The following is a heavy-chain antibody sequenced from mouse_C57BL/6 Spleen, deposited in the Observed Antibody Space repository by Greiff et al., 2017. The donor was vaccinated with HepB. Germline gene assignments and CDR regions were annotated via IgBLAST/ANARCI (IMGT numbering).Heavy chain of an antibody. D-gene: IGHD2-5*01. J-gene: IGHJ2*01. Sequence: QVQLKQSGTELVKPGASVKLSCKASGYTFTSYWMHWVKQRPGQGLEWIGNINPSNGGTNYNEKFKSKATLTVDKSSSTAYMQLSSLTSEDSAVYYCARRGYSNYEVFDYWGQGTTLTVSS. CDR2: INPSNGGT. CDR3: ARRGYSNYEVFDY. CDR1: GYTFTSYW. V-gene: IGHV1-53*01.